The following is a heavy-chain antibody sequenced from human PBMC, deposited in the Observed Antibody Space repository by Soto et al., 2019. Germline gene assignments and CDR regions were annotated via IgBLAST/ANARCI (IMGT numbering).Heavy chain of an antibody. V-gene: IGHV3-30*04. J-gene: IGHJ4*02. CDR2: ISYDGQGQ. CDR1: GFIFTDYA. CDR3: KREDA. Sequence: GRSLRLSCRAAGFIFTDYALHWVRHAPGKVLGWGAVISYDGQGQDYSDSVKGRLTIPTNTSKKTLYLQMNSLRPEETAVYNRKREDAWGQGIRVTVSS.